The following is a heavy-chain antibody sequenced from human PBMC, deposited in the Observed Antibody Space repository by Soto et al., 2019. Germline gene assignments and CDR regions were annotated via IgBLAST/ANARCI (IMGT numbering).Heavy chain of an antibody. D-gene: IGHD3-22*01. J-gene: IGHJ3*02. CDR2: ISSSSSTI. CDR1: GFTFSSYS. V-gene: IGHV3-48*02. CDR3: AKSDSSGYLNDAFDI. Sequence: GGSLRLSCAASGFTFSSYSMNWVRQAPGKGLEWVSYISSSSSTIYYADSVKGRFTISRDNAKNSLYLQMNSLRDEDTAVYYCAKSDSSGYLNDAFDIWGQGTMVTVSS.